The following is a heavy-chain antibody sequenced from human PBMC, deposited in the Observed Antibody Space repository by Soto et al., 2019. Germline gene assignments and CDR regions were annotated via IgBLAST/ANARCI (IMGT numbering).Heavy chain of an antibody. V-gene: IGHV3-23*01. CDR3: AKDGKGGGYDYGIVDF. CDR1: GFTFSSYA. D-gene: IGHD5-12*01. CDR2: ISGSGGST. Sequence: EVQLLESGGGLVQPGGSLRLSCAASGFTFSSYAMSWVCQAPGKGLEWVSAISGSGGSTYYADSVKGRFTISRDNSKNTLYLQMNSLRAEDTAVYYCAKDGKGGGYDYGIVDFWGQGTLVTVSS. J-gene: IGHJ4*02.